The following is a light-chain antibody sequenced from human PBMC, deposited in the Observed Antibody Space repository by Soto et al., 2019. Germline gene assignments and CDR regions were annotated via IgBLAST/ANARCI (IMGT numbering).Light chain of an antibody. Sequence: QSVLTQPASVSGSPGQSITISCTGTRNDVGGYNYVYWHQQHPGKAPKLMIYDVTNRPSGVSDRFSGSKSGNTASLTISGLQAEYEADYYSSSYTSSSTYVFGAGTKVTVL. V-gene: IGLV2-14*01. CDR2: DVT. J-gene: IGLJ1*01. CDR1: RNDVGGYNY. CDR3: SSYTSSSTYV.